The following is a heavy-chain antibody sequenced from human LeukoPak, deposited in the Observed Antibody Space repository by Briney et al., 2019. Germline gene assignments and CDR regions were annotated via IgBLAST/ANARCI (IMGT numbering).Heavy chain of an antibody. CDR1: GFTFSSYS. D-gene: IGHD3-10*01. CDR2: ISSSSSYI. J-gene: IGHJ4*02. CDR3: ARAHYYGSGSPKY. V-gene: IGHV3-21*01. Sequence: GGSLRLSCAASGFTFSSYSMNWVRQAPGKGLEWVSSISSSSSYIYYADSVEGRFTISRDNAKNSLYLQMNSLRAEDTAVYYCARAHYYGSGSPKYWGQGTLVTVSS.